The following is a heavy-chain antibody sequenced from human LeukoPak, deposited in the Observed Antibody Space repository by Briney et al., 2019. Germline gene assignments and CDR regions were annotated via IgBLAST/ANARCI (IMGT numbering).Heavy chain of an antibody. Sequence: GASVKVSCKASGGTLSSYAISWVRQAPGQGLEWMGGIIPIFGTANYAQKFQGRVTITADESTSTAYMELSSLRSEDTAVYYCARDRYYYDSSGYYLDYWGQGTLVTVSS. CDR2: IIPIFGTA. D-gene: IGHD3-22*01. CDR1: GGTLSSYA. CDR3: ARDRYYYDSSGYYLDY. J-gene: IGHJ4*02. V-gene: IGHV1-69*13.